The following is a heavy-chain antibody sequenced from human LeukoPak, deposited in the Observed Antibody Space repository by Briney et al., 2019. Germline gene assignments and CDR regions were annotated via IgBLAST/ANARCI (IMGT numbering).Heavy chain of an antibody. CDR2: TYYRSKWYN. D-gene: IGHD3-10*01. J-gene: IGHJ6*03. CDR1: GDSVSSNSAA. CDR3: ARSLWFEDLLYGGTFYMDV. Sequence: SQTLSLTFAISGDSVSSNSAAWNWIRQSPSRGLEWLGRTYYRSKWYNDYALSEKSRISINADTSKNQFSLQLKSVNPEDTAMYYCARSLWFEDLLYGGTFYMDVWGKGTTVTISS. V-gene: IGHV6-1*01.